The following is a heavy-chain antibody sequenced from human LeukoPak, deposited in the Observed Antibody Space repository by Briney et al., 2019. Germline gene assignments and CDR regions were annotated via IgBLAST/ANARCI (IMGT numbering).Heavy chain of an antibody. D-gene: IGHD3-3*01. CDR1: GGAIGTYY. V-gene: IGHV4-59*01. J-gene: IGHJ5*01. CDR3: AKSGSDNWFDS. CDR2: IFYTGDT. Sequence: SETLSLTCTVSGGAIGTYYWSWIRQAPGKGLEWVGFIFYTGDTNYNPSLKSRVTISLDTSNTQFSLQLTSVTAADTAVYYCAKSGSDNWFDSWGQGTLVTVSS.